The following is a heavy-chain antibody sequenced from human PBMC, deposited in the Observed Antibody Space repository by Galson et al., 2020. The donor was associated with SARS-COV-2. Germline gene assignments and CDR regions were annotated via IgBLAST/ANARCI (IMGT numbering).Heavy chain of an antibody. CDR3: AREGPHSSSWNDWFDP. Sequence: SETLSLTCTVSGYSISSGYYWAWIRQSPGQGLEWIGSIYHTGSTDYNSSLKSRVTISVDMSMNQFSLRLTSVTAADAAVYYCAREGPHSSSWNDWFDPWGQGTLVTVSS. V-gene: IGHV4-38-2*02. CDR1: GYSISSGYY. D-gene: IGHD6-13*01. CDR2: IYHTGST. J-gene: IGHJ5*02.